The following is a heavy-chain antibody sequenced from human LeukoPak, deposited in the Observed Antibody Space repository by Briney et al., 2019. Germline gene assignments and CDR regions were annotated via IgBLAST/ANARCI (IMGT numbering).Heavy chain of an antibody. V-gene: IGHV3-30*18. CDR1: GFTFSSYG. CDR3: AKDMASGYYLNAFDI. J-gene: IGHJ3*02. CDR2: ISYDGSNK. D-gene: IGHD3-22*01. Sequence: GGSLRLSCAASGFTFSSYGMHWVRQAPGKGLEWVAVISYDGSNKYYADSVKGRFTISRDNAKNSLYLQMNSLRAEDMALYYCAKDMASGYYLNAFDIWGQGTMVTVSS.